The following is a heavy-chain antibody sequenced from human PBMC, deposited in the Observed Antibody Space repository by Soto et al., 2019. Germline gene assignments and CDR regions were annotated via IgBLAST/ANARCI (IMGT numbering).Heavy chain of an antibody. D-gene: IGHD3-10*01. CDR1: GFTFSTYG. Sequence: QVQLVESGGGVVQPGRSLRLSCAASGFTFSTYGMHWVRQAPGKGLEWVAVISYDGSNKYYADSVKGRFTISRDNSKNTLDLQMNSLRAEDTAVYYCAKAEGSGSYLYYFDYWGQGTLVTVSS. CDR2: ISYDGSNK. J-gene: IGHJ4*02. CDR3: AKAEGSGSYLYYFDY. V-gene: IGHV3-30*18.